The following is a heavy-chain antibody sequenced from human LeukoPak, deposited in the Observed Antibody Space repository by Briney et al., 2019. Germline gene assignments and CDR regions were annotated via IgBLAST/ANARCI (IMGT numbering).Heavy chain of an antibody. CDR3: AKDWSGPLDY. CDR1: GFTFSSFG. J-gene: IGHJ4*02. V-gene: IGHV3-30*02. Sequence: GGPLRLSCAASGFTFSSFGMHWVRQAPGKGLEWVTSIWSDGSNGKYADSVKGRFTISRDNSKNTLYLQMNSLRAEDTAVYYCAKDWSGPLDYWGQGTRVTVSS. CDR2: IWSDGSNG. D-gene: IGHD3/OR15-3a*01.